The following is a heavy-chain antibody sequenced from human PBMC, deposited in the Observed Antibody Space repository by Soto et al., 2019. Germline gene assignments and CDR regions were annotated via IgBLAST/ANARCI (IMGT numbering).Heavy chain of an antibody. V-gene: IGHV3-48*01. CDR1: GFTFSSYS. Sequence: GGSLRLSCAASGFTFSSYSMNWVRQAPGKGLEWVSYISSSSSTIYYADSVKGRFTISRDNAKNSLYLQMNSLRAEDTVVYYCARDPFSGSYYYYYMDVWGKGTTVTVSS. CDR2: ISSSSSTI. J-gene: IGHJ6*03. CDR3: ARDPFSGSYYYYYMDV. D-gene: IGHD3-10*01.